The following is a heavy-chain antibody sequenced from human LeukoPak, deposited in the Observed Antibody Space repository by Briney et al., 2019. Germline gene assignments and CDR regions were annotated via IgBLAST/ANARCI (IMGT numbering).Heavy chain of an antibody. Sequence: GGSLRLSCAASGFTFSSYSMNWVRQAPGKGLEWVSFISSSSSYIYYTDSVKGRFTISRDNAKNSLYLQLNSLRAEDTALYYCAKGEWSSSPFDYWGQGTLVTVSS. CDR1: GFTFSSYS. CDR2: ISSSSSYI. V-gene: IGHV3-21*01. J-gene: IGHJ4*02. D-gene: IGHD6-6*01. CDR3: AKGEWSSSPFDY.